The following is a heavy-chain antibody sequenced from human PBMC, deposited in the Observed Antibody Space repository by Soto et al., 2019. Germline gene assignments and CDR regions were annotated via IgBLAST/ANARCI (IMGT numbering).Heavy chain of an antibody. CDR1: GFTFDDNA. CDR2: ISWNSGTK. J-gene: IGHJ4*02. V-gene: IGHV3-9*01. Sequence: PGGSLRLSCAASGFTFDDNAMHWVRQAPGKGLEWVSTISWNSGTKDYADSVKGRFTISRDNAKNSLYLQMNSLRAEDTALYYCAKGATIMFGIDYWGQGIPVTVSS. CDR3: AKGATIMFGIDY. D-gene: IGHD3-16*01.